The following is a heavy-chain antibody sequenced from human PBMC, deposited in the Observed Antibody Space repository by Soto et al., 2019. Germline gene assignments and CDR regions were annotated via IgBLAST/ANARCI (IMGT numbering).Heavy chain of an antibody. CDR3: PRDRGDLLTAYYYSGMDV. CDR1: GFTFSSYG. CDR2: ISTTSTYI. V-gene: IGHV3-21*01. J-gene: IGHJ6*04. Sequence: LGWSLRLSCAASGFTFSSYGMHWVRQAPGKGLEWVSSISTTSTYIYYADSVKGQFTISRDNAKNSLYLQMSSLRAEDTALYYCPRDRGDLLTAYYYSGMDVWGYARTVTLSS. D-gene: IGHD3-9*01.